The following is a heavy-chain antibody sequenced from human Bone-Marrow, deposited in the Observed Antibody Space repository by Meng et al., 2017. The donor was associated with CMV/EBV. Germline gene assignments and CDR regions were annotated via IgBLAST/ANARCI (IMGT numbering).Heavy chain of an antibody. J-gene: IGHJ2*01. D-gene: IGHD2-21*01. CDR1: GYSISSGYY. CDR3: ARDPVVVIAIAGWYFEL. Sequence: GSLRLSCTVSGYSISSGYYWGWIRQPPGKGLEWIGSIFHSGSTYYNPSLKSRVTISVDTSKNQFSLKLSSVTAADTAVYYCARDPVVVIAIAGWYFELWGRGTLVTVSS. CDR2: IFHSGST. V-gene: IGHV4-38-2*02.